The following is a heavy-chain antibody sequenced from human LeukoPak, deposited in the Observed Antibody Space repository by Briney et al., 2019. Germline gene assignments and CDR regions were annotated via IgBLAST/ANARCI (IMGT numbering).Heavy chain of an antibody. D-gene: IGHD6-19*01. J-gene: IGHJ6*02. V-gene: IGHV1-24*01. CDR2: FDPEDGET. Sequence: ASVKVSCKVSGYTLTELSMHWVRQAPGKGLEWMGGFDPEDGETIYAQKFQGRVTMTEDTSTDTAYMELSSLRSEDTAVYYCARFHSSGWYILTKYYYYGMDVWGQGNTVTVSS. CDR1: GYTLTELS. CDR3: ARFHSSGWYILTKYYYYGMDV.